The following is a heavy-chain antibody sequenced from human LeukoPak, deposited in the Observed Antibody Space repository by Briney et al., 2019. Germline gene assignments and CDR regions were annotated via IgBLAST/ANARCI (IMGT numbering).Heavy chain of an antibody. J-gene: IGHJ4*02. Sequence: PGGSLRLSCAASGFTFSSYGMSWFRQAPGKGLEWVGFIRSKAYGGTTEYAASVKGRFTISRDDSKSIAYLQMNSLKTEDTAVYYCTRGNYWGQGTLVTVSS. V-gene: IGHV3-49*03. CDR2: IRSKAYGGTT. CDR1: GFTFSSYG. CDR3: TRGNY.